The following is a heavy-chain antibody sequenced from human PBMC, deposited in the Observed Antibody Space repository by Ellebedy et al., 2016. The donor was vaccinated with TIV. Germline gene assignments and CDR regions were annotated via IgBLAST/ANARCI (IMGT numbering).Heavy chain of an antibody. CDR3: ARFANSYGLDV. Sequence: MPSETLSLTCEVSGSSISTSEYYWGWIRQPPGKGLEWIGYVYYSGDTNYKPSLKSRVSMSVDTSKNQFSLKLSSVTAADTAVYYCARFANSYGLDVWGQGTTVTVSS. J-gene: IGHJ6*02. CDR2: VYYSGDT. CDR1: GSSISTSEYY. V-gene: IGHV4-61*05.